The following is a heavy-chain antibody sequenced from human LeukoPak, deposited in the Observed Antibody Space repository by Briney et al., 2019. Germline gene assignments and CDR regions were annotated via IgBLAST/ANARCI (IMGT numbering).Heavy chain of an antibody. D-gene: IGHD6-13*01. V-gene: IGHV3-33*01. Sequence: PGRSLRLSCAASGFTFTSYGMHWVRQAPGKGLEWVAVIWYDGSNKYYADSVKGRFTISRDNSKNTLYLQMNSLRAEDTAVYYCARDPIAPVPFSYWGQGTLVTVSS. CDR3: ARDPIAPVPFSY. J-gene: IGHJ4*02. CDR2: IWYDGSNK. CDR1: GFTFTSYG.